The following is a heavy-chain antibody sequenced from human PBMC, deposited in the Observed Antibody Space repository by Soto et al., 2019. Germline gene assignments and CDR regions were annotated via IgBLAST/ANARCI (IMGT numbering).Heavy chain of an antibody. CDR3: EHSFTPVVTPDWCAP. J-gene: IGHJ5*02. CDR2: IYWNDDK. V-gene: IGHV2-5*01. D-gene: IGHD2-21*02. CDR1: VFSLSTSGVG. Sequence: QITLKESGPTLVKPTQTLTLTCTFSVFSLSTSGVGVGWISQPPGKALEWLALIYWNDDKRYSPSLKSRLTITEDTSKNQVVLTMPNMYPVDTAAYCCEHSFTPVVTPDWCAPWGQGTLVTVSS.